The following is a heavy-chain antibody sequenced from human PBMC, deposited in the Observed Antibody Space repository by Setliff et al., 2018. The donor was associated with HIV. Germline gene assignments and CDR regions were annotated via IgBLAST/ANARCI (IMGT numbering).Heavy chain of an antibody. J-gene: IGHJ5*02. V-gene: IGHV4-61*02. CDR1: RGSINSGSYY. CDR2: FYTSGST. CDR3: ARDRSSGWSKDWFDT. D-gene: IGHD6-19*01. Sequence: TLSLTCTVSRGSINSGSYYWTWIRQPAGKGLEWIGRFYTSGSTTYNPSLRSRLTMSVDTSKNQFSLRLTSVTAADTAMYHCARDRSSGWSKDWFDTWGQGILVTVSS.